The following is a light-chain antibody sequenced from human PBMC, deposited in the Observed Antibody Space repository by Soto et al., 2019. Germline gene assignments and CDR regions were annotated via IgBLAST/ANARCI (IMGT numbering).Light chain of an antibody. V-gene: IGKV1-5*01. CDR2: DAS. CDR3: QQYNSYSRT. CDR1: QSISSW. J-gene: IGKJ1*01. Sequence: DIQMTQSPSTLSASVGDRVTITCRASQSISSWLAWYQQKPGKAPKLLIYDASSLESGVPSRFSGSGSGTECTLTISSLQPDDVATYYCQQYNSYSRTFGQGPKVEIK.